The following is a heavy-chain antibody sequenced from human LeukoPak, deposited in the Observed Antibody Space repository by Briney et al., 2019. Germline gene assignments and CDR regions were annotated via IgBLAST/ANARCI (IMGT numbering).Heavy chain of an antibody. Sequence: SETLSLTCTVSGGSISSHYWSWIRQHPGKGLEWIGYIYYSGSTYYNPSLKSRVSILVDTSKNQFSLKLSSVTAADTAVYYCARRLQGYSNGGGGFDYWGQGTLVTVSS. CDR2: IYYSGST. D-gene: IGHD4-11*01. CDR1: GGSISSHY. J-gene: IGHJ4*02. V-gene: IGHV4-59*06. CDR3: ARRLQGYSNGGGGFDY.